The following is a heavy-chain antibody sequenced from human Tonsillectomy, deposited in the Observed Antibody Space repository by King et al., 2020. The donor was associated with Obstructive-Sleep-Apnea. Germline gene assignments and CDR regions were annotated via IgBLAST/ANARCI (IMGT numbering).Heavy chain of an antibody. CDR2: IYYSGST. CDR1: GGSISSYY. J-gene: IGHJ4*02. V-gene: IGHV4-59*01. CDR3: ARNGGYSYALDY. D-gene: IGHD5-18*01. Sequence: VQLQESGPGLVKPSETLSLTCTVSGGSISSYYWSWIRQPPGKGLEWIGYIYYSGSTNYNPSLKSRVTISVDTSKNQFSLKLTSVTAADTAFYYCARNGGYSYALDYWGQGTLVTVSS.